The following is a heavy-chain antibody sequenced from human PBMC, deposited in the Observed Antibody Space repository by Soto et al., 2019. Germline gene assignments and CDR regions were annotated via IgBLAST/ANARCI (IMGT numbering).Heavy chain of an antibody. CDR3: ARDSVAESYYYYYGMDV. J-gene: IGHJ6*02. V-gene: IGHV4-59*01. Sequence: LSLTFTVSGGSISSYYWSWIRQPPGKGLEWIGYIYYSGSTNYNPSLKSRVTISVDTSKNQFSLKLSSVTAADTAVYYCARDSVAESYYYYYGMDVWGQGTTVTVS. CDR2: IYYSGST. CDR1: GGSISSYY. D-gene: IGHD6-19*01.